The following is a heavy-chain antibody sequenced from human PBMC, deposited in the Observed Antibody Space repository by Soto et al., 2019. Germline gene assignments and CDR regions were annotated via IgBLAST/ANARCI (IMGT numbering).Heavy chain of an antibody. CDR2: ISGSGGST. Sequence: EVQLLESGGGLVQPGGSLRLSCAASGFTFSSYAMSWVRQAPGKGLEWVSAISGSGGSTYYADSVKGRFTISRDNSKNPLYLQMNSLRAEDTAVYYCANSMGGYGDYYGMDVWGQGTTVTVSS. D-gene: IGHD5-12*01. J-gene: IGHJ6*02. CDR1: GFTFSSYA. V-gene: IGHV3-23*01. CDR3: ANSMGGYGDYYGMDV.